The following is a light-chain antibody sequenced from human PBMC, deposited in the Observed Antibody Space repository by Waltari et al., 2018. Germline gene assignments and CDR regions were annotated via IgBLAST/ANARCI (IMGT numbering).Light chain of an antibody. V-gene: IGLV1-47*01. CDR2: KNH. Sequence: QSVLTQPPSASGTPGQRAPISCSGSYSNIGSNYVYWYQQLPGTAPILLIFKNHHRTSGFPDRFSGPKSGTSASRAISGLRSEDEADYYCAAWDDNLRGVFGGGTRLAVL. CDR1: YSNIGSNY. J-gene: IGLJ2*01. CDR3: AAWDDNLRGV.